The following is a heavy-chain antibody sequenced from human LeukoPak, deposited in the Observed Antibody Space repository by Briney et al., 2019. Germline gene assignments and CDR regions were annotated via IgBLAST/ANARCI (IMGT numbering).Heavy chain of an antibody. CDR2: IRTSAASACNT. J-gene: IGHJ4*02. Sequence: GGSLRLSCAASGFTFTDYPMNWVRQAPGRGLEWVANIRTSAASACNTNYADSVQGRVIISRDDAKKTLYLHMNGLRDDDTAVYYCARDQRFAFDYWGQGILVTVSS. CDR1: GFTFTDYP. CDR3: ARDQRFAFDY. V-gene: IGHV3-48*02. D-gene: IGHD3-16*01.